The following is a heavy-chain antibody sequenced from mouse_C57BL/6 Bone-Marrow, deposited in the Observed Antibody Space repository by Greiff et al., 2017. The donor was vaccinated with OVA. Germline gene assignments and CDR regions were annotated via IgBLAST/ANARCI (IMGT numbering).Heavy chain of an antibody. D-gene: IGHD2-10*01. Sequence: VQLQQPGAELVKPGASVKMSCKASGYTFTSYWITWVKQRPGQGLEWIGDIYPGSGSTNYNEKFKSKATLTVDTSSSTAYMQLSSLTSEDSAVYYCARKDSYQGVYFDYWGQGTTLTVSS. CDR2: IYPGSGST. CDR3: ARKDSYQGVYFDY. V-gene: IGHV1-55*01. J-gene: IGHJ2*01. CDR1: GYTFTSYW.